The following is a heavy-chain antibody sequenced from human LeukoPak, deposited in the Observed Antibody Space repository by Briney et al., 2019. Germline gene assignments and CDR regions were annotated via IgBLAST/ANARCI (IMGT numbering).Heavy chain of an antibody. CDR1: GFTFNTFW. CDR2: MKYDGTEK. Sequence: PGGSLRLSCAASGFTFNTFWISWVRQAPGKGLEWVANMKYDGTEKYYVDSVKGRFTISRDNAENSLYLQMHSLRAEDTAVYYCARDRFYGPGSAGRYFDYWGQGTLVRVSS. D-gene: IGHD3-10*01. J-gene: IGHJ4*02. CDR3: ARDRFYGPGSAGRYFDY. V-gene: IGHV3-7*01.